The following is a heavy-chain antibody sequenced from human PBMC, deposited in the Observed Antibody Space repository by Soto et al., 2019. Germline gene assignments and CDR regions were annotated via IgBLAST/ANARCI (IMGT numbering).Heavy chain of an antibody. D-gene: IGHD5-18*01. CDR2: INHSGST. V-gene: IGHV4-34*01. Sequence: SETLSLTCAVYGGSFSGYYWTWIRQPPGTGLEWIGEINHSGSTNYNPSLKSRVTISLDKSTNHFSLKLSSVTAADTAVYYCARSHVETFMVVGALDAFDVWGPGTMVTVSS. CDR3: ARSHVETFMVVGALDAFDV. CDR1: GGSFSGYY. J-gene: IGHJ3*01.